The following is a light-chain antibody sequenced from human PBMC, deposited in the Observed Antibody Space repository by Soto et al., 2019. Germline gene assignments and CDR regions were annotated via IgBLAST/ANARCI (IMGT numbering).Light chain of an antibody. CDR3: QQYDISPLA. J-gene: IGKJ4*01. V-gene: IGKV3-20*01. CDR1: QSVSSSH. CDR2: GAS. Sequence: EIVLTQSPGTLSLSPGERATLSCRASQSVSSSHLAWYQQKPGQAPRLLFYGASSRATGIPDRFSGSGSGTVFTLTISRLEPEDFAIYFCQQYDISPLAFGGGTKVEIK.